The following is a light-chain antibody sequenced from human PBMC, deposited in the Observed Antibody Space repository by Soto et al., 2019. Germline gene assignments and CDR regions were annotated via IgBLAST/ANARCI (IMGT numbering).Light chain of an antibody. J-gene: IGKJ1*01. CDR1: QSISTW. CDR3: QQYYSYGWT. Sequence: DIQMTQSPSTLSASVGHRVTITCRASQSISTWLAWYQQKPGKAPKLLIYTASALESGVPSRFSGSGSGTEFPLTISSLQPDDFATYYCQQYYSYGWTFGQGTKVEIK. CDR2: TAS. V-gene: IGKV1-5*03.